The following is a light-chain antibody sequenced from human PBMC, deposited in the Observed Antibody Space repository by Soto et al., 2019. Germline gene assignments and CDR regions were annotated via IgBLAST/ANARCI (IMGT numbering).Light chain of an antibody. CDR1: KSDIGVYDF. J-gene: IGLJ2*01. CDR3: KSYAGSNTYIV. Sequence: QSVLTQPPSASGSPGQSVTISCTGTKSDIGVYDFVSWYQHHPGKAPRLIIYEVVQRPSGVPDRFSGSKSGNTASLTVSGLQAADEADYFCKSYAGSNTYIVFGGGTKVTVL. CDR2: EVV. V-gene: IGLV2-8*01.